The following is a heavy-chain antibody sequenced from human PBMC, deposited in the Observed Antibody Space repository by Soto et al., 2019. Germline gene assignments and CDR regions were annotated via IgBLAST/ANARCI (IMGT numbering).Heavy chain of an antibody. CDR2: TSAYNGNT. CDR1: GYTFTSYG. V-gene: IGHV1-18*01. CDR3: AREGSSEQLVLGIDY. D-gene: IGHD6-13*01. J-gene: IGHJ4*02. Sequence: ASVKVSCKASGYTFTSYGISWVRQAPGQGLEWMGWTSAYNGNTNYAQKLQGRVTMTTDTSTSTAYMELRSLRSDDTAVYYCAREGSSEQLVLGIDYWGQGTLVTVSS.